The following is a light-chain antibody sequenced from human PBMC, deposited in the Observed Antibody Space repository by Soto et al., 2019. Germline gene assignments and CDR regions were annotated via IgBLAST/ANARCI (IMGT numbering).Light chain of an antibody. Sequence: DVQMTQSPSSLSASVGDRVTITFRASQGISSFLAWYQQIPGKVPKLLIYSASTLQSGVPSRFSGSGSGTDFTLTISSLQPEDVAIYYCQKYNSGPLTFGGGTKVDIK. J-gene: IGKJ4*01. CDR3: QKYNSGPLT. V-gene: IGKV1-27*01. CDR1: QGISSF. CDR2: SAS.